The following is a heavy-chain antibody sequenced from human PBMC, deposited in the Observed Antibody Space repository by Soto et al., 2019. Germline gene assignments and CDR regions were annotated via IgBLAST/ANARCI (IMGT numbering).Heavy chain of an antibody. CDR2: IYYSGST. CDR3: VGSGSRRGPLDY. D-gene: IGHD3-10*01. CDR1: GGSISSSSYY. J-gene: IGHJ4*02. V-gene: IGHV4-39*01. Sequence: QLQLQESGPGLVKPSETLSLTCTVSGGSISSSSYYWGWIRQPPGKGLEWIGSIYYSGSTYYNPSLKRRGTISVDTSKNQFSLKLSSVPAADPAVYYCVGSGSRRGPLDYWGQGTLVTVSS.